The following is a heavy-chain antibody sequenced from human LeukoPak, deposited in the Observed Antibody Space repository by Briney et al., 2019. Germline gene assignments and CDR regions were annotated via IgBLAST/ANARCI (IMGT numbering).Heavy chain of an antibody. V-gene: IGHV4-34*01. Sequence: KPSETLSLTCAVYGGSFSGYYWSWIRQPPGKGLEWIGEINHSGSTNYNPSFKSRVTISVDTSKNQFSLKLSSVTAADTAVYYCARLWSGSSWSDYWGQGTLVTVSS. CDR2: INHSGST. D-gene: IGHD6-13*01. J-gene: IGHJ4*02. CDR1: GGSFSGYY. CDR3: ARLWSGSSWSDY.